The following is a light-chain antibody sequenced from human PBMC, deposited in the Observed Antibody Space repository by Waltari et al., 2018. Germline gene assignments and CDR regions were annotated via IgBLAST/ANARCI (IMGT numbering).Light chain of an antibody. V-gene: IGKV2-28*01. Sequence: DIVMTQSPLSLPVTPGETASISCRSSQSLLQSNGYNYLDWYLQKPGQSPQPLIYLGSNRASGVPDRFSGSGSGTDFTLKISRVEAEDVGVYYCMQALQLPVTFGGGTK. CDR3: MQALQLPVT. J-gene: IGKJ4*01. CDR2: LGS. CDR1: QSLLQSNGYNY.